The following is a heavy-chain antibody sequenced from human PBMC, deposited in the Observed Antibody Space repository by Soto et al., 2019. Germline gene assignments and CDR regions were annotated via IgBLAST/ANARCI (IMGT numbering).Heavy chain of an antibody. Sequence: TPETLSLTCTVSGGSISSYYWSWIRQPAGKGLEWIGRIYTSGSTNYNPSLKSRVTMSVDTSKNQFSLKLSSVTAADTAVYYCARGEYSSSSEIGDYFDYWGQGTLVTVSS. CDR1: GGSISSYY. CDR3: ARGEYSSSSEIGDYFDY. CDR2: IYTSGST. D-gene: IGHD6-6*01. J-gene: IGHJ4*02. V-gene: IGHV4-4*07.